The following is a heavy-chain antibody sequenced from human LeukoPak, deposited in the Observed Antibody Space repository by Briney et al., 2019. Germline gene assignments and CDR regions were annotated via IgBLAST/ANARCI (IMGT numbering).Heavy chain of an antibody. CDR3: AGGQGWHFDL. Sequence: GGSLRLSCAASGITFSSLWMSWFRQAPGKGLERVADIKHDGTEEHYVASVKGRFTISRDNAKLYLQMNSLRAEDTAMYYCAGGQGWHFDLWGRGTLITVSS. J-gene: IGHJ2*01. CDR1: GITFSSLW. D-gene: IGHD2-15*01. CDR2: IKHDGTEE. V-gene: IGHV3-7*01.